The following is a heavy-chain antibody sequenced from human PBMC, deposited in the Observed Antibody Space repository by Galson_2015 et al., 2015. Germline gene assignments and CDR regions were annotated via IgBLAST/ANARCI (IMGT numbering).Heavy chain of an antibody. CDR3: AKGGAIGYDTQKWWYFDL. V-gene: IGHV3-23*01. CDR2: ISGSGGTT. Sequence: SLRLSCAASGFTFSSYGMNWVRQPPGKGLEWVSDISGSGGTTHYADSVKGRFTISRDNSKNTLYLQMNRLRAEDTAVYYCAKGGAIGYDTQKWWYFDLWSRGALVTVSS. CDR1: GFTFSSYG. D-gene: IGHD1-1*01. J-gene: IGHJ2*01.